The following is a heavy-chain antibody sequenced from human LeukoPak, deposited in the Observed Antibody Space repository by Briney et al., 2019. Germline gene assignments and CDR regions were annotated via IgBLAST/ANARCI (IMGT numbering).Heavy chain of an antibody. CDR1: GGSFSGYY. CDR3: ARSGVTMIVVVDGGRFDP. J-gene: IGHJ5*02. CDR2: INHSGST. D-gene: IGHD3-22*01. V-gene: IGHV4-34*01. Sequence: SETLSLTCAVYGGSFSGYYWSWIRQPPGKGLEWIGEINHSGSTNYNPSLKSRVTISVDKSKNQFSLKLSSVTAADTAVYYCARSGVTMIVVVDGGRFDPWGQGTLVTVSS.